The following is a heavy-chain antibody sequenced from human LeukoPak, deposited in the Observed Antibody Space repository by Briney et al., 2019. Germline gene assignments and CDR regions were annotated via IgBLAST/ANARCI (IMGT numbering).Heavy chain of an antibody. Sequence: SETLSLTCTVSGGSISSYYWSWIRQPPGKGLEWIGCIYYTGSTNYNPSLKSRVTISVGTSKNQFSLKLSSVTAADTAAHYCATGRAYSSVDYWGQGTLVTVSS. V-gene: IGHV4-59*01. CDR3: ATGRAYSSVDY. J-gene: IGHJ4*02. CDR2: IYYTGST. CDR1: GGSISSYY. D-gene: IGHD6-19*01.